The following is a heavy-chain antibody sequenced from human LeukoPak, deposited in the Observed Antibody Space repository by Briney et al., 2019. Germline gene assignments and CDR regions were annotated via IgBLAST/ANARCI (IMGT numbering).Heavy chain of an antibody. CDR1: GGSISSGGFS. CDR3: ARAPKYYDILTGYVSYGMDV. D-gene: IGHD3-9*01. CDR2: IYHSGSP. Sequence: SETLSLTCTVSGGSISSGGFSWSWIRQPPGKGLEWIGYIYHSGSPYYNPSLKSRVTISVDTSKNQFSLKLSSVTAADTAVYYCARAPKYYDILTGYVSYGMDVWGQGTTVTVSS. J-gene: IGHJ6*02. V-gene: IGHV4-30-2*01.